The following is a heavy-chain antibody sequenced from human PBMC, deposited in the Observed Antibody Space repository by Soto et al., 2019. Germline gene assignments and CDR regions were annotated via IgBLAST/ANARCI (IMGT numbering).Heavy chain of an antibody. CDR2: ISAYNGNT. D-gene: IGHD6-13*01. V-gene: IGHV1-18*01. CDR1: GYTFTSYG. J-gene: IGHJ5*02. Sequence: QVQLVQSGAEVKKPGASVKVSCKASGYTFTSYGISWVRQAPGQGLEWMGWISAYNGNTNYAQKLQGRVTMTTDTYTSTDYMELRSLRSDDTAVYYCARGFRVGSSWYNWENWFDPWGQGTLVTVSS. CDR3: ARGFRVGSSWYNWENWFDP.